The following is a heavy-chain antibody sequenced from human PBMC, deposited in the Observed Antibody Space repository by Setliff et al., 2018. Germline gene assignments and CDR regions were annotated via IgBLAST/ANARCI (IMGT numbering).Heavy chain of an antibody. Sequence: PSETLSLTCAVSGYSISSGYYWGWIRQPPGKGLEWIGSIYHSGSTYYNPSLKSRVTISVDTSKNQFSLKLNSVTAADTAVYYCARHVLTMVRAHFDYWGQGTLVTVS. CDR1: GYSISSGYY. D-gene: IGHD3-10*01. V-gene: IGHV4-38-2*01. J-gene: IGHJ4*02. CDR3: ARHVLTMVRAHFDY. CDR2: IYHSGST.